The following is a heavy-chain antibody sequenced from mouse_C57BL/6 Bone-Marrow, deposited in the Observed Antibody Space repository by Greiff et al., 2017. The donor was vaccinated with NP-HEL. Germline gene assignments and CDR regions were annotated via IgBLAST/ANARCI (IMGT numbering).Heavy chain of an antibody. CDR3: HLLGRFAY. D-gene: IGHD1-1*01. Sequence: VQLKQSGTVLARPGASVKMSCKTSGYTFTSYWMHWVKQRPGQGLEWIGAIYPGNSDTSYNQKFKGKAKLTAVTSASTAYMELSSLTNEDSAVYYCHLLGRFAYWGQGTLVTVSA. V-gene: IGHV1-5*01. CDR2: IYPGNSDT. J-gene: IGHJ3*01. CDR1: GYTFTSYW.